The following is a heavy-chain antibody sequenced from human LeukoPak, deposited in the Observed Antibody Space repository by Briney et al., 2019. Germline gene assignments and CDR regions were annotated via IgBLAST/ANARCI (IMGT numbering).Heavy chain of an antibody. CDR1: GGSFSGYY. D-gene: IGHD6-19*01. CDR2: INHSGST. CDR3: ARDREQWLVRGTSYYYYYMDV. J-gene: IGHJ6*03. Sequence: SETLSLTCAVYGGSFSGYYWSWIRQPPGKGLEWIGEINHSGSTNYNPSLKSRVTISVDTSKNQFSLKLSSVTAADTAVYYCARDREQWLVRGTSYYYYYMDVWGKGTTVTISS. V-gene: IGHV4-34*01.